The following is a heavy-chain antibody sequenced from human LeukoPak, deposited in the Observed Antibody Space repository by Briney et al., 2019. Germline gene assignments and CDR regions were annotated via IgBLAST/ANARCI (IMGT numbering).Heavy chain of an antibody. D-gene: IGHD2-2*01. Sequence: GGSLRLSCAASGFTFSSYDMHWARQATGKGLEWVSAIGTAGDTYYPGSVKGRFTISRENAKNSLYLQMNSLRAGDTAVYYCARGSSEGYNWFDPWGQGTLVTVSS. CDR3: ARGSSEGYNWFDP. V-gene: IGHV3-13*01. J-gene: IGHJ5*02. CDR1: GFTFSSYD. CDR2: IGTAGDT.